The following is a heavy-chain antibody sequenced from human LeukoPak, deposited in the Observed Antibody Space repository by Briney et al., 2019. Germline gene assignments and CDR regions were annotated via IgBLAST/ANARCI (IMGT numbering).Heavy chain of an antibody. D-gene: IGHD2-15*01. CDR1: GYSISTGYY. Sequence: SETLSLTCTVSGYSISTGYYWDWIRQPPGKGLEWIGTIHYSGSTYYNPSLKSRVTISVDTSKNQFSLKLSSVTAADTAVYYCASGGGSIQLDYWGQGTLVTVSS. CDR2: IHYSGST. V-gene: IGHV4-38-2*02. J-gene: IGHJ4*02. CDR3: ASGGGSIQLDY.